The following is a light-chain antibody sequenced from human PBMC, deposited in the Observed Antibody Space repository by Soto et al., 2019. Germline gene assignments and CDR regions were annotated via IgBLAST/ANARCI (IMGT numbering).Light chain of an antibody. V-gene: IGLV2-14*01. CDR3: QSYDLSLHNYV. Sequence: QSALTQPASVSGSPGQSITISCTGTSSDVGGYNYVSWFQQHPGKAPKLMIYEVTNRPSGVSYRFSGSKSGNTASLTITRLQAEDEADYYCQSYDLSLHNYVFGTGTKLTVL. CDR1: SSDVGGYNY. J-gene: IGLJ1*01. CDR2: EVT.